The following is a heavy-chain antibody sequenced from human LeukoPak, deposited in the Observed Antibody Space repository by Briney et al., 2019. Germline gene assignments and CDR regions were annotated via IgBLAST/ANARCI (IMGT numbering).Heavy chain of an antibody. D-gene: IGHD2-2*01. J-gene: IGHJ4*02. CDR2: ISSSSSYI. Sequence: GGSLRLSCAASGFTFSSYSMNWVRQAPGKGLEWVSSISSSSSYIYYADSVKGRFTISRDNAKSSLYLQMDSLRAEDTAVYYCARERACGASSCVAYYFDSWGQGTLVTVSS. V-gene: IGHV3-21*01. CDR1: GFTFSSYS. CDR3: ARERACGASSCVAYYFDS.